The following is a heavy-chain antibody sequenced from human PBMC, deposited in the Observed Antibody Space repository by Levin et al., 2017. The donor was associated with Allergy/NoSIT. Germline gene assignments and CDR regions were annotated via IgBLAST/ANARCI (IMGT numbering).Heavy chain of an antibody. Sequence: GESLKISCAASGFTMRSNFMTWVRQAPGKGLEWVSVIFGGGSTYYVDSVKGRFTISRDDSKNTLFLQMNSLRAEDTAIYYCARGAAGAWELHFDYWGQGALVTVSS. J-gene: IGHJ4*02. V-gene: IGHV3-53*01. CDR3: ARGAAGAWELHFDY. CDR2: IFGGGST. D-gene: IGHD1-26*01. CDR1: GFTMRSNF.